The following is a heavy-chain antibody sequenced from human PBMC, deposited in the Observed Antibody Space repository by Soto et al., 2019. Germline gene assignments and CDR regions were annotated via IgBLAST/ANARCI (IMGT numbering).Heavy chain of an antibody. CDR3: ARGRTGLLRNYYYGMDV. D-gene: IGHD1-26*01. CDR2: IYYSGST. J-gene: IGHJ6*02. CDR1: GGSISSYY. V-gene: IGHV4-59*08. Sequence: SETLSLTCTVSGGSISSYYSSWIRQPPGKGLEWIGYIYYSGSTNYNPSLKSRVTISVDTSKNQFSLKLSSVTAADTAVYYCARGRTGLLRNYYYGMDVWGQGTTVTVSS.